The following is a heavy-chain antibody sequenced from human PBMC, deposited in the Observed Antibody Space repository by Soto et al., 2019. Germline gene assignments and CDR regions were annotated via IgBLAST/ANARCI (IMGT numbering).Heavy chain of an antibody. D-gene: IGHD1-7*01. Sequence: GGSLRLSCAASGFTFSSYAMHWVRQAPGKGLEWVAVISYDGSNKYYADSVKGRFTISRDNSKNTLYLQMSSLRAEDTAVYYCARDSELELAPGLDYWGQGTLVTVSS. CDR1: GFTFSSYA. CDR3: ARDSELELAPGLDY. V-gene: IGHV3-30-3*01. CDR2: ISYDGSNK. J-gene: IGHJ4*02.